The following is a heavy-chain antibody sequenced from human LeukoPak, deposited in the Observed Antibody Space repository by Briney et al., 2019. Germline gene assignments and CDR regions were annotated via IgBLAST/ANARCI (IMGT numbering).Heavy chain of an antibody. CDR3: TTITVAAAFDY. J-gene: IGHJ4*02. CDR1: GFTSGFTFSDYE. CDR2: ISSSGSTR. V-gene: IGHV3-48*03. D-gene: IGHD6-19*01. Sequence: GGSLRLSCAVSGFTSGFTFSDYEMDWVRQAPGKGLEWVSYISSSGSTRYYADSVKGRFTISRDNAKNSLYLQMNSLRAEDTAVYYCTTITVAAAFDYWGQGTLVTVSS.